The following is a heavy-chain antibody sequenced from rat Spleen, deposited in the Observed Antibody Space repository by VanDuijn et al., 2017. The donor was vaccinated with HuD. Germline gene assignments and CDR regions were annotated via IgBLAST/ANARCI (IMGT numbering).Heavy chain of an antibody. CDR3: ARSDGVHYYLPFVD. J-gene: IGHJ3*01. CDR1: GFTFSNYY. D-gene: IGHD1-12*02. CDR2: INTDGGTT. Sequence: EVQLVETGGGLVQPGRSMKLSCAASGFTFSNYYMAWTRQAPGKGMEWVSSINTDGGTTYYPDSVRGRFTMSRDNAENTVYLQMNSLRSEDTATYYCARSDGVHYYLPFVDWGQGTLVTVSS. V-gene: IGHV5-58*01.